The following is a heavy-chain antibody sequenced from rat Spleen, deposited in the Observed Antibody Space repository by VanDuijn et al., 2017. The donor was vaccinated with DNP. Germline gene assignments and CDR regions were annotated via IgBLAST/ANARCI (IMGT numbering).Heavy chain of an antibody. J-gene: IGHJ2*01. Sequence: QVQLKESGPGLVQPSQTLSLTCTVSGFSLTSYHVHWVRQPTGKGLECMGIIWTGGSTDYNSALKSRLSISRDTSKSQVFLKMNSLQTEDIATYYCARGNYGGYDYWGQGVMVTVSS. V-gene: IGHV2-30*01. CDR3: ARGNYGGYDY. CDR1: GFSLTSYH. CDR2: IWTGGST. D-gene: IGHD1-11*01.